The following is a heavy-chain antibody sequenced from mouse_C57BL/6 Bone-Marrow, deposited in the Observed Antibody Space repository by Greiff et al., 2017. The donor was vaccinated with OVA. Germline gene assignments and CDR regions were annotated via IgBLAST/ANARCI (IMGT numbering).Heavy chain of an antibody. CDR2: IYPGSGST. V-gene: IGHV1-55*01. CDR3: ARHPYYALDY. CDR1: GYTFTSYW. Sequence: QVQLQQPGAELVKPGASVKMSCKASGYTFTSYWITWVKQRPGQGLEWIGDIYPGSGSTNYNEKFKSKATLTVDTSSITAYIQLSSMTSEDSAVYYCARHPYYALDYWGQGTSVTVSS. J-gene: IGHJ4*01.